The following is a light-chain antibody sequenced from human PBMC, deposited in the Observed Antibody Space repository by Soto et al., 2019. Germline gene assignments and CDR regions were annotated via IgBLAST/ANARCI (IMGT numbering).Light chain of an antibody. V-gene: IGKV3D-7*01. CDR1: QTVSRMY. CDR3: HQDFNLPWT. Sequence: MVLTQAPVTLSFSPGERSTLSCRSSQTVSRMYLSWFQQKPGQAPRLLIYGTSTRATGIPVRFSGSGSGTDFTLTISSLQPEDFAVYFCHQDFNLPWTFGQGTKVDIK. J-gene: IGKJ1*01. CDR2: GTS.